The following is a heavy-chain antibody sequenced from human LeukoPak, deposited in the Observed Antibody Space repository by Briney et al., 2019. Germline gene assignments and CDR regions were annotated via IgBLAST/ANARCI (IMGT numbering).Heavy chain of an antibody. J-gene: IGHJ6*02. D-gene: IGHD6-13*01. Sequence: QSGGSLRLSCAASGFTFSSYAMSWVRQAPGKGLEWVSAIIGSGGSTYYADSVKGRFTISRDNSKNTLYLQMNSLRAEDTAVYYCAKVMYSSSWAYYYYGMDVWGQGTTVTVSS. CDR1: GFTFSSYA. V-gene: IGHV3-23*01. CDR2: IIGSGGST. CDR3: AKVMYSSSWAYYYYGMDV.